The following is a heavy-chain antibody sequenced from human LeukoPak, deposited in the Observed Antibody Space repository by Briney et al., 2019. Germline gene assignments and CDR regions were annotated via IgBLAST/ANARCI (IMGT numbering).Heavy chain of an antibody. J-gene: IGHJ4*02. CDR3: TRIRRAATICDY. Sequence: GGSLRLSCAASGFTVSSNYMSWVRQAPGKGLEWVGFIRSKAYGGTTEYAASVKGRFTISRDDSKSIAYLQMNSLKTEDTAVYYCTRIRRAATICDYWGQGTLVTVSS. CDR2: IRSKAYGGTT. D-gene: IGHD5-24*01. CDR1: GFTVSSNY. V-gene: IGHV3-49*04.